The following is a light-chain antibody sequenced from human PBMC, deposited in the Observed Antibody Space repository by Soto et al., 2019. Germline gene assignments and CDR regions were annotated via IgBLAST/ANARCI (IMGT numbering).Light chain of an antibody. CDR1: QSVSSSY. CDR3: QQYGSSRLT. Sequence: EIVLTQSPGTLSLSPGERATLSCRASQSVSSSYLAWYRQKPGQDPRLLIYGASTRATGIPDRFSGSGSGTDFTLIISRLEPEDSAVYYCQQYGSSRLTFGGGTKVEIK. V-gene: IGKV3-20*01. CDR2: GAS. J-gene: IGKJ4*01.